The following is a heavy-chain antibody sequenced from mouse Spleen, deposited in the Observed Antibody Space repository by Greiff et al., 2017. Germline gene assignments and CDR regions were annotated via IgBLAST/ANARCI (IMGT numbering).Heavy chain of an antibody. CDR3: ARGRDRYDGGVAY. Sequence: QVQLQQPGAELVKPGASVKMSCKASGYTFTSYWITWVKQRPGQGLEWIGDIYPGSGSTNYNEKFKSKATLTVDTSSSTAYMQLSSLTSEDSAVYYRARGRDRYDGGVAYWGQGTLVTVSA. CDR1: GYTFTSYW. CDR2: IYPGSGST. J-gene: IGHJ3*01. V-gene: IGHV1-55*01. D-gene: IGHD2-14*01.